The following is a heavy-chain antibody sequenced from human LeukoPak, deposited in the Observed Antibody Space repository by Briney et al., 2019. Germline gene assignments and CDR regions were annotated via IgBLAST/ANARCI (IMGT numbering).Heavy chain of an antibody. CDR3: TRDGAVAGFVYDY. D-gene: IGHD6-19*01. J-gene: IGHJ4*02. CDR1: GLIVGSNN. Sequence: GGSLRLSCEASGLIVGSNNMNWVRQAPGKGLEWVSLIYSGGNTYYADSVKGRFTISRDNSKNTVYVQMNSLRAEDTAVYYCTRDGAVAGFVYDYWGQGTLVTVST. CDR2: IYSGGNT. V-gene: IGHV3-66*01.